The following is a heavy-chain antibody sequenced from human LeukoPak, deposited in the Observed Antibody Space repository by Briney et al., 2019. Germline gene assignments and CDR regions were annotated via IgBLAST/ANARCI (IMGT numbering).Heavy chain of an antibody. CDR3: ARTDSVPAGDYHYWYMDV. D-gene: IGHD2-2*01. J-gene: IGHJ6*03. V-gene: IGHV1-2*02. Sequence: ASVKVSCKASGFTLIDYIHWVRQDPRQGLQWMGWIKPYSGDTEYAQRFQGRATMTRDTSISTVYMELSSLRSDDTAVYYCARTDSVPAGDYHYWYMDVWGKGTTVTVSS. CDR1: GFTLIDY. CDR2: IKPYSGDT.